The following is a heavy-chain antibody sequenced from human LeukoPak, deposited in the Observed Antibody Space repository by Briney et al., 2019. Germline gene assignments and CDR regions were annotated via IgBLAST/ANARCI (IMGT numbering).Heavy chain of an antibody. CDR2: IYYSGST. D-gene: IGHD4-17*01. V-gene: IGHV4-59*01. Sequence: SETLSLTCTVSGGSISSYYWSWIRQPPGKGLEWIGYIYYSGSTNYNPSLKSRVTISVDTSKNQFSLKLGSVTAADTAVYYCARDGGGDYGDYPFDYWGQGTLVTVSS. CDR3: ARDGGGDYGDYPFDY. J-gene: IGHJ4*02. CDR1: GGSISSYY.